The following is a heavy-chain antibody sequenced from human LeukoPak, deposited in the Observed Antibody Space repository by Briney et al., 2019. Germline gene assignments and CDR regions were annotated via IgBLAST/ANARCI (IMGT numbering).Heavy chain of an antibody. J-gene: IGHJ4*02. CDR2: IETDGRTT. CDR1: GFSFSHYY. V-gene: IGHV3-74*01. D-gene: IGHD1/OR15-1a*01. CDR3: VAYNWNNPDY. Sequence: GGSLRPSCAASGFSFSHYYMYWVRQVPEKGLVWVSRIETDGRTTAYADSVKGRFTISRDNAKNTLYLQMNNLRAEDTAVYYCVAYNWNNPDYWGQGTLVTVSS.